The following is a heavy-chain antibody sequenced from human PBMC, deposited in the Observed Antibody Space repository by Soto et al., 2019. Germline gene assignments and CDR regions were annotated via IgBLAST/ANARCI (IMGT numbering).Heavy chain of an antibody. CDR3: ARVRSSWESDYHYYYYYMDV. D-gene: IGHD4-17*01. CDR2: ISSSGSTI. V-gene: IGHV3-11*01. J-gene: IGHJ6*03. CDR1: GFTFSDYY. Sequence: GGSLRLSCAASGFTFSDYYMSWIRQAPGKGLEWVSYISSSGSTIYYADSVKGRFTISRDNAKNSLYLQMNSLRAEDTAVYYCARVRSSWESDYHYYYYYMDVWGKGTTVTVSS.